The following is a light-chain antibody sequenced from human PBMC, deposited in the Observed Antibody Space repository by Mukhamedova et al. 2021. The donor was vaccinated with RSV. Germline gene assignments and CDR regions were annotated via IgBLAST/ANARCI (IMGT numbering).Light chain of an antibody. Sequence: TVRITCQGDSLRSYYASWYQQKPGQAPVLVIYGKNNRPSGIPDRFSGSSSGNTASLTITGAQAEDEADYYCNSRDSSGNHLVFG. CDR1: SLRSYY. CDR3: NSRDSSGNHLV. CDR2: GKN. V-gene: IGLV3-19*01. J-gene: IGLJ3*02.